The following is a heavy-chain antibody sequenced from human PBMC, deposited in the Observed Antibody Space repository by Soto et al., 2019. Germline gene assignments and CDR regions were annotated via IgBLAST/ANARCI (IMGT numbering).Heavy chain of an antibody. CDR3: TGLVPAAMGDLDYYYGMDV. J-gene: IGHJ6*02. V-gene: IGHV3-73*01. Sequence: PGGSLRLSCAASGFTFSGSAMHWVRQASGKGLEWVGRIRSKANSYATAYAASVKGRFTISRDDSKNTAYLQMNSLKTEDTAVYYCTGLVPAAMGDLDYYYGMDVWGQGTTVTVSS. D-gene: IGHD2-2*01. CDR1: GFTFSGSA. CDR2: IRSKANSYAT.